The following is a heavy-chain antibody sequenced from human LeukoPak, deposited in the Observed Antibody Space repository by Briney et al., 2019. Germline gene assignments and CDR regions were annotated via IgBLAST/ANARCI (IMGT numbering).Heavy chain of an antibody. CDR1: GGSISSYY. J-gene: IGHJ4*02. D-gene: IGHD7-27*01. CDR3: ARGDGDLDY. CDR2: IYYSGST. V-gene: IGHV4-59*01. Sequence: PWETLSLPSTVSGGSISSYYWSWIRQPPGKGLEWIGYIYYSGSTNYNPSLKSRVTISVDTSKNQFSLKLSSVTAADTAVYYCARGDGDLDYWGQGTLVIVSS.